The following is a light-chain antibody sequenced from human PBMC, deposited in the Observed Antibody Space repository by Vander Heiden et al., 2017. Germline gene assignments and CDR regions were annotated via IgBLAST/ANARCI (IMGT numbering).Light chain of an antibody. CDR2: GAS. CDR1: QSVSSN. Sequence: EIVMTQSPATLSVSPGEGATLPCRASQSVSSNLAWYQQKPGQVPRLLIYGASTRATGIPVRFSGSGSGTEFTLTINSLQSEDFAVYYCQQYNDWPLTFGGGTKVEIK. V-gene: IGKV3-15*01. CDR3: QQYNDWPLT. J-gene: IGKJ4*01.